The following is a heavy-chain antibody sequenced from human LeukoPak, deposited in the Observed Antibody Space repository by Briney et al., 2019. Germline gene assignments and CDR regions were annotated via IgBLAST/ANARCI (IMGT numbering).Heavy chain of an antibody. CDR3: AAVMTTVTSRFDY. CDR2: ISSSSSYI. D-gene: IGHD4-17*01. CDR1: GFTFSSYS. J-gene: IGHJ4*02. V-gene: IGHV3-21*01. Sequence: GGSLRLSCAASGFTFSSYSMNWVRQAPGKGLEWVSSISSSSSYIYYADSVKGRFTISRDNAKNSLYLQMNSLRAEDTAVYYCAAVMTTVTSRFDYWGQGTLVTVSS.